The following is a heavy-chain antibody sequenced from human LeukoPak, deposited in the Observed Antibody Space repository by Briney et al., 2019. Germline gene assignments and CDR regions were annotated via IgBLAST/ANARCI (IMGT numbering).Heavy chain of an antibody. J-gene: IGHJ4*02. V-gene: IGHV1-2*02. Sequence: ASVKVSCKASGCTFTGYYMHWVRQAPGQGLEWMGWINPNSGGTNYAQKFQGRVTMTRDTSISTAYMELSRLRSDDTAVYYCARDHSPYCSGGSCYSGYFDYWGQGTLVTVSS. D-gene: IGHD2-15*01. CDR3: ARDHSPYCSGGSCYSGYFDY. CDR1: GCTFTGYY. CDR2: INPNSGGT.